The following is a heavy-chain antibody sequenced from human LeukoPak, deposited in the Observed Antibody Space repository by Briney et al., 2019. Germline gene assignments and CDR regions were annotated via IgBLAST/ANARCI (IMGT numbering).Heavy chain of an antibody. CDR3: AAIVVPAARNWFDP. J-gene: IGHJ5*02. Sequence: GRSLRLSCAASGFTFSSYSMNWVRQAPGKGLEWVSSISSSSSYIYYADSVKGRFTISRDNAKNSLYLQMNSLRAEDTAVYYCAAIVVPAARNWFDPWGQGTLVTVSS. CDR2: ISSSSSYI. V-gene: IGHV3-21*01. D-gene: IGHD2-2*01. CDR1: GFTFSSYS.